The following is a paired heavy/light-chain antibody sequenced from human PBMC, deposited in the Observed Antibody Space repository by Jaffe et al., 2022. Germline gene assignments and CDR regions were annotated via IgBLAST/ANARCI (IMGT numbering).Light chain of an antibody. J-gene: IGKJ1*01. CDR1: QSVSSN. Sequence: EIVMTQSPATLSVSPGERATLSCRASQSVSSNLAWYQQKPGQAPRLLIYGASTRATGIPARFSGSGSGTEFTLTISSLQSEDFAVYYCQQYNNWPKTFGQGTKVEIK. CDR2: GAS. CDR3: QQYNNWPKT. V-gene: IGKV3-15*01.
Heavy chain of an antibody. CDR3: ARDASPIDDILTGYLPYYYYYYMDV. CDR2: ISSSSSTI. J-gene: IGHJ6*03. CDR1: GFTFSSYS. V-gene: IGHV3-48*01. Sequence: EVQLVESGGGLVQPGGSLRLSCAASGFTFSSYSMNWVRQAPGKGLEWVSYISSSSSTIYYADSVKGRFTISRDNAKNSLYLQMNSLRAEDTAVYYCARDASPIDDILTGYLPYYYYYYMDVWGKGTTVTVSS. D-gene: IGHD3-9*01.